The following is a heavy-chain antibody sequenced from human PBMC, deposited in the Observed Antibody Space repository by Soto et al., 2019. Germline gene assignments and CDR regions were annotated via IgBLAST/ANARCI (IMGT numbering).Heavy chain of an antibody. D-gene: IGHD3-3*01. V-gene: IGHV3-15*07. CDR1: GFTFSNAW. Sequence: EVQLVESGGGLVKPGASLRLSCAASGFTFSNAWMNWVRQAPGKGLEWVGRIKSKTDGGTTDYAAPVKGRFTISRDDSKNTLYLQMNSLKTEDTAVYYCTTENYDFWSGYYGRGGFDYWGQGTLVTVSS. CDR3: TTENYDFWSGYYGRGGFDY. CDR2: IKSKTDGGTT. J-gene: IGHJ4*02.